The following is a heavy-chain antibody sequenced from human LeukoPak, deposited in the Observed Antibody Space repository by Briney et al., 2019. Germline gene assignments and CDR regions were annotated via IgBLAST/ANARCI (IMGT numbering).Heavy chain of an antibody. D-gene: IGHD4-17*01. CDR3: ARVSYGDYGDAFDI. J-gene: IGHJ3*02. CDR2: ISSSGSTI. Sequence: GGSLRLSCAASGFTFSSYEMNWVRQAPGKGLEWVSYISSSGSTIYYADSVKGRFTISRDNAKDSLYLQMNSLRAEDTAVYYCARVSYGDYGDAFDIWGQGTMVTVSS. V-gene: IGHV3-48*03. CDR1: GFTFSSYE.